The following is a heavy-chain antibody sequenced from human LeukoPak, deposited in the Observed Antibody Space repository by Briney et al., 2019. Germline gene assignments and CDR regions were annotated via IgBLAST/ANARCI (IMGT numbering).Heavy chain of an antibody. V-gene: IGHV3-74*01. CDR1: GFTFSSYW. Sequence: GGSLRLSCAASGFTFSSYWMHWVRQAPGKGLVWVSRINSDGSSTNYADSVKGRFTISRDNAKNTLYLQMNSLRAEDTAMYYCARAVYYSNYLGYWGQRTLVTVSS. J-gene: IGHJ4*01. D-gene: IGHD3-10*01. CDR3: ARAVYYSNYLGY. CDR2: INSDGSST.